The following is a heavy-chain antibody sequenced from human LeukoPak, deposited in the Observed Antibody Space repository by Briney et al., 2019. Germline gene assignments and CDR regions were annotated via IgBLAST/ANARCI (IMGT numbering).Heavy chain of an antibody. Sequence: GGSLRLSCAASGFTFSNAWMSWVRQAPGKGLEWVGRIKSKTDGETTDYVAPVKGRFTISRDDSKNTLSLRMNSLKTEDTAVYYCGYSSGTYYDYWGQGTLVTVSS. J-gene: IGHJ4*02. V-gene: IGHV3-15*01. CDR2: IKSKTDGETT. D-gene: IGHD3-22*01. CDR3: GYSSGTYYDY. CDR1: GFTFSNAW.